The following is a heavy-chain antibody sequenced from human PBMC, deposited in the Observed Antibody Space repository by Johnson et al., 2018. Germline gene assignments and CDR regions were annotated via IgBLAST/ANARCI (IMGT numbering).Heavy chain of an antibody. CDR3: AGGARGRFGEYAGPYYYMDV. CDR1: GFTFSSYA. Sequence: QVQLVQSGGGVVQPGRSLRLSCAASGFTFSSYAMHWVRQAPGKGLEWVAVISYDGSNKFYADSVKGRFTISRDNSKNTLYLQMNSLRAEDTAVYYCAGGARGRFGEYAGPYYYMDVWGKGTTVTVS. CDR2: ISYDGSNK. D-gene: IGHD3-10*01. V-gene: IGHV3-30-3*01. J-gene: IGHJ6*03.